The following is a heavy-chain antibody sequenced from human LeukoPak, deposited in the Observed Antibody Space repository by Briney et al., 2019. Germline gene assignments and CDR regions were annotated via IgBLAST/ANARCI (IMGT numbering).Heavy chain of an antibody. V-gene: IGHV4-59*01. Sequence: SETLSLTCTVSGVSINYYYWMWIRQPPGKGLEWIGYIYYSGSTNYNPSLKSRVTISVDTSKNQFSLKLSSVTAADTAVYYCARNGGGGSWYYYYGMDVWGQGTTVTVSS. CDR1: GVSINYYY. CDR3: ARNGGGGSWYYYYGMDV. D-gene: IGHD2-15*01. CDR2: IYYSGST. J-gene: IGHJ6*02.